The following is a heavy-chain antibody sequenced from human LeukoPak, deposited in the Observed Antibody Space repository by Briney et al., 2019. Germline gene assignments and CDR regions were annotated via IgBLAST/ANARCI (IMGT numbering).Heavy chain of an antibody. J-gene: IGHJ4*02. D-gene: IGHD5-12*01. CDR3: ARSNNYSGYDTI. Sequence: ASVKVSCKASGGTFSSYAISWVRQAPGQGLEWMGRIIPILGIANYAQKFQGRVTITADKSTSTAYMELGSLRSEDTAVYYCARSNNYSGYDTIWGQGTLVTVSS. CDR1: GGTFSSYA. CDR2: IIPILGIA. V-gene: IGHV1-69*04.